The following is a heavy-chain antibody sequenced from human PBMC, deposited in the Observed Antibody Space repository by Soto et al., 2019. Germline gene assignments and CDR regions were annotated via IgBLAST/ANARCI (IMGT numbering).Heavy chain of an antibody. V-gene: IGHV3-43*01. CDR2: ISWDGGST. CDR1: GFTFDDYT. D-gene: IGHD2-15*01. J-gene: IGHJ6*02. CDR3: AKETLGYCSGGSCRNYGMDV. Sequence: GGSLRLSCAASGFTFDDYTMHWVRQAPGQGLEWVSLISWDGGSTYYADSVKGRFTISRDNSKNSLYLQMNSLRTEDTALYYCAKETLGYCSGGSCRNYGMDVWGQGTTVTVSS.